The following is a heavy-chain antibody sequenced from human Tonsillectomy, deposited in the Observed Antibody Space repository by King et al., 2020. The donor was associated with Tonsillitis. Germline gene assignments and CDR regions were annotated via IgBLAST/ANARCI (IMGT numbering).Heavy chain of an antibody. D-gene: IGHD4-11*01. CDR3: AREDFSSKYFDY. CDR2: IIPILGVT. CDR1: GGTFSNYA. J-gene: IGHJ4*02. V-gene: IGHV1-69*09. Sequence: VQLVESGAEVKKPGSSVKVSCKASGGTFSNYAISWVRQAPGQGLEWLGRIIPILGVTTYEQQFQGRVTITADISTSTAYMELSSLRSDDTAVFYCAREDFSSKYFDYWGQGTLVTVSS.